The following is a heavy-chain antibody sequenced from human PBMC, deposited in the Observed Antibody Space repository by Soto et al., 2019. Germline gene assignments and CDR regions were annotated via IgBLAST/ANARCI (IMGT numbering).Heavy chain of an antibody. Sequence: QVQLVQSGAEVKKPGSSVKVSCKASGLIFSSYAISWVRQAPGQGLEWVGGILPIFGTTNYAQRFKGRVTITTDTSTTTTYLDLSSLRSEDTAVYFCVGGANHDISTGRGDYFPGMDVWGQGTTVTVSS. CDR3: VGGANHDISTGRGDYFPGMDV. D-gene: IGHD3-9*01. J-gene: IGHJ6*02. CDR2: ILPIFGTT. CDR1: GLIFSSYA. V-gene: IGHV1-69*06.